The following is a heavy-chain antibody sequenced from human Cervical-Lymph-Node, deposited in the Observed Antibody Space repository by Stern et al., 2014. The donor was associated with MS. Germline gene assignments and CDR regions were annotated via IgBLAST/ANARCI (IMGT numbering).Heavy chain of an antibody. V-gene: IGHV4-4*02. Sequence: DQLVESGPGLVKPSGTLSLTCAVSGGSISSSDWWSWVRQPPGKGLEWIGDIHLGGKTTYNPSLKSRVTISIDKSNNQFSLRLSSVTAADTAVYYCARGELAEGFDSWGQGTLVTVSS. J-gene: IGHJ4*02. CDR1: GGSISSSDW. CDR2: IHLGGKT. CDR3: ARGELAEGFDS. D-gene: IGHD6-6*01.